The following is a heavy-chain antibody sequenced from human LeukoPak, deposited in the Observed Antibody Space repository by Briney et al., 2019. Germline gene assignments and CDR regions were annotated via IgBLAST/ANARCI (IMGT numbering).Heavy chain of an antibody. CDR1: GFTFNSYA. J-gene: IGHJ4*02. V-gene: IGHV3-23*01. Sequence: QPGGSLRLSCAASGFTFNSYALTWVRQAPGKGLESVSTISGSGRSTFYAGSVKGRFTISRDNSKNTLYLQMNSLRAEDTAVYYCAKDRAAMGDFDYWGQGTPVTVSS. CDR3: AKDRAAMGDFDY. CDR2: ISGSGRST. D-gene: IGHD5-18*01.